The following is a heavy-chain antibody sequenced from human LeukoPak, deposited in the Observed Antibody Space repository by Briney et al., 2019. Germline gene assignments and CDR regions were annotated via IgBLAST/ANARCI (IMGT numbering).Heavy chain of an antibody. CDR3: ARAMAAYGMDV. Sequence: GGSLRLSCAASGFTVSSNYMNWVRQAPGKGLEWVSVIYSGGSTYYADSVKGRFTISRDNSKNTLYLQMNSLRAEDTAVYYCARAMAAYGMDVWGQGTTVTVSS. D-gene: IGHD5-18*01. V-gene: IGHV3-53*01. CDR2: IYSGGST. J-gene: IGHJ6*02. CDR1: GFTVSSNY.